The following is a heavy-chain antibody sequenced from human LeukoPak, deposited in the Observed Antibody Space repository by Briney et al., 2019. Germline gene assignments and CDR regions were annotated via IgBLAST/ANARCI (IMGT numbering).Heavy chain of an antibody. CDR3: AKDRVAAAGTCFDY. CDR1: GFTFDDYA. J-gene: IGHJ4*02. Sequence: PGGSLRLSCAASGFTFDDYAMHWVWQAPGKGLEWVSGISWNSGSIGYADSVKGRFTISRDNAKNSLYLQMNSLRAEDTALYYCAKDRVAAAGTCFDYWGQGTLVTVSS. V-gene: IGHV3-9*01. D-gene: IGHD6-13*01. CDR2: ISWNSGSI.